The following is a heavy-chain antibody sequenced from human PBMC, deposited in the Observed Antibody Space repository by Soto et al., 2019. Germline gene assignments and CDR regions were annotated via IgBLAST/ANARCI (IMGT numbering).Heavy chain of an antibody. J-gene: IGHJ5*02. CDR1: GDSVSSNSAI. V-gene: IGHV6-1*01. CDR3: ARVIPIDGYNTFDP. D-gene: IGHD2-2*01. Sequence: SQTLSLTCDISGDSVSSNSAIWNWIRQSPSRGLEWLGRTYYRSKWYNDYAVSVKSRITISPDTFKNQFSLQLNSVTPEDTAVYYCARVIPIDGYNTFDPWGQGTPVTVSS. CDR2: TYYRSKWYN.